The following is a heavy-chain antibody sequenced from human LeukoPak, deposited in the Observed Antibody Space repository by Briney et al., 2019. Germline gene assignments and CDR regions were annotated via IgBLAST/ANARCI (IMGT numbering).Heavy chain of an antibody. CDR2: VYFTGST. CDR3: ARWRSSAHYWDS. V-gene: IGHV4-59*01. J-gene: IGHJ4*02. CDR1: GVSISNYY. D-gene: IGHD3-22*01. Sequence: SETLSLTCTVSGVSISNYYWNWIRQPPGKALEWIGYVYFTGSTNYNPSLKSRVTLSIDTSKSQLSLKLSSVTAADTAVYYCARWRSSAHYWDSWGQGILVTVSS.